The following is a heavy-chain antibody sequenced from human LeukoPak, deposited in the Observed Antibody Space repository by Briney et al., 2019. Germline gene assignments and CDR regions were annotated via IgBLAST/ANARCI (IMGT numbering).Heavy chain of an antibody. CDR1: GFTFSSYS. J-gene: IGHJ4*02. V-gene: IGHV3-21*01. D-gene: IGHD5-18*01. Sequence: GGSLRLSCAASGFTFSSYSMNWVRQAPGKGLEWVSSISSSSSYIYYADSVKGRFTISRDSAKTSLYLQMISLRDEDTAVYYCARHLSGVTGYTYGRGIDYWGQGTLVTVSS. CDR3: ARHLSGVTGYTYGRGIDY. CDR2: ISSSSSYI.